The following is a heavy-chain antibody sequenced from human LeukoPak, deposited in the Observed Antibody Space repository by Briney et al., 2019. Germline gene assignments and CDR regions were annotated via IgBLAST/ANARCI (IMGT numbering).Heavy chain of an antibody. CDR3: ARETCAGDCSTYGMDV. D-gene: IGHD2-21*02. J-gene: IGHJ6*02. CDR2: ISSSSSYI. CDR1: GFTFSSYS. V-gene: IGHV3-21*01. Sequence: GGSLRLSCAASGFTFSSYSMNWVRQAPGKGLEWVSSISSSSSYIYYADSVKGRFTISRDNAKNSLYLQMNSLRAEDTAVYYCARETCAGDCSTYGMDVWGQGTTVTVSS.